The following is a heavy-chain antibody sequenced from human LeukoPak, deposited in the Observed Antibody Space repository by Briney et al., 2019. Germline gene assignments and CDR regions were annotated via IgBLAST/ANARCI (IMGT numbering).Heavy chain of an antibody. CDR3: AKVGANPVAGLADFDY. V-gene: IGHV3-43*02. J-gene: IGHJ4*02. Sequence: GGSLRLSCAASGFTFDDYAMHWVRQAPGKGLEWVSLISGDGGSTYYADSVKGRFTISRDNSKNSLYLQMNSLRTEDTALYYCAKVGANPVAGLADFDYWGQGTLVTVSS. CDR1: GFTFDDYA. CDR2: ISGDGGST. D-gene: IGHD6-19*01.